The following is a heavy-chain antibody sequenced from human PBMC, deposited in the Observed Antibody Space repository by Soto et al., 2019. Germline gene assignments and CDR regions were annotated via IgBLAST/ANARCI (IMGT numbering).Heavy chain of an antibody. D-gene: IGHD3-22*01. Sequence: PSETLSLTCTVSGGSISSYYWSWIRQPPEKGLEWIGYIYFSGSTNYNPSLKSRVTISVDTSKNQFSLKLSSVTAADTAVYYCARDGYYYDSSGYQSVYYFDYWGQGTRVTVSS. CDR2: IYFSGST. CDR1: GGSISSYY. CDR3: ARDGYYYDSSGYQSVYYFDY. J-gene: IGHJ4*02. V-gene: IGHV4-59*01.